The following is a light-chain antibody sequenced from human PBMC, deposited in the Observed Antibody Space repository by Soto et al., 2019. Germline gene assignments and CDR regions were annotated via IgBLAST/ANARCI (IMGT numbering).Light chain of an antibody. CDR1: QSVSTN. CDR3: QQYGSSPRT. J-gene: IGKJ1*01. V-gene: IGKV3-15*01. Sequence: EIVMTQSPASLSVPPGERATLSCRASQSVSTNFAWYLQKPGQAPRLLIYGASTRATAVPARFTASGSGTDFTLTIRRLEPEDFAVYYCQQYGSSPRTFGQGTKVDIK. CDR2: GAS.